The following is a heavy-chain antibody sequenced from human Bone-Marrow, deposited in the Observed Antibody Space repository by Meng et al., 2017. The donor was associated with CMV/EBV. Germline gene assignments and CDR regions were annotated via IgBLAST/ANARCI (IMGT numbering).Heavy chain of an antibody. Sequence: GESLKISCICSGFTFGDYAFNWVRQAPGEGLEWVAFIRNKANGGETDYAASLKGRFTISRDDSRSIAYLQMNSLKVEDTGKYFCTTLFDDFPWGQGTLVTVSS. CDR2: IRNKANGGET. J-gene: IGHJ5*02. D-gene: IGHD3-3*01. CDR1: GFTFGDYA. CDR3: TTLFDDFP. V-gene: IGHV3-49*04.